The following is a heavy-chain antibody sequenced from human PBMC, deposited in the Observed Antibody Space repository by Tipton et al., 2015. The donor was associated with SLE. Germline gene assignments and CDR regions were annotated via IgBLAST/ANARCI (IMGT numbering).Heavy chain of an antibody. V-gene: IGHV4-59*11. J-gene: IGHJ4*02. CDR1: GGSISSHY. CDR3: ARRRGSSWYEDYFDY. CDR2: TYHTGST. D-gene: IGHD6-13*01. Sequence: TLSLTCIVSGGSISSHYWTWIRQSPGKGLEWIGNTYHTGSTNYNPSLKSRVTISGDTSKNQLSLNLSSVTAADTAVYYCARRRGSSWYEDYFDYWGQGTLVTVSS.